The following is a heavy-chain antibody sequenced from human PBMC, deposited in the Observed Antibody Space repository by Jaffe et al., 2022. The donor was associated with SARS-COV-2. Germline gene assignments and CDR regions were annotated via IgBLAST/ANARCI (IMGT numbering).Heavy chain of an antibody. CDR1: GFTFSSYA. J-gene: IGHJ4*02. Sequence: QVQLVESGGGVVQPGRSLRLSCAASGFTFSSYAMHWVRQAPGKGLEWVAVISYDGSNKYYADSVKGRFTISRDNSKNTLYLQMNSLRAEDTAVYYCARDKEGYSSGWYSYWGQGTLVTVSS. V-gene: IGHV3-30-3*01. CDR2: ISYDGSNK. CDR3: ARDKEGYSSGWYSY. D-gene: IGHD6-19*01.